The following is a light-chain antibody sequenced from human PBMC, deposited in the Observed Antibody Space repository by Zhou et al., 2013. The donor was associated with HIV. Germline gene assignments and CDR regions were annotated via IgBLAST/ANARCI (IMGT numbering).Light chain of an antibody. J-gene: IGKJ1*01. CDR1: QSISNW. CDR2: KAS. CDR3: QQYYSYPRT. Sequence: DIQMTQSPSTLSASVGDRVTITCRASQSISNWLAWYQQKPGGAPNLLIYKASTLEGGVPSRFSGSGSGTEFTLTISCLQSEDFATYYCQQYYSYPRTFGQGTKV. V-gene: IGKV1-5*03.